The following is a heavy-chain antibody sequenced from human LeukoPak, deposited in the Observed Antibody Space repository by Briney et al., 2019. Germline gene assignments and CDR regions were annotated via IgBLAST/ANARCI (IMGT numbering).Heavy chain of an antibody. V-gene: IGHV4-30-4*01. D-gene: IGHD4-17*01. J-gene: IGHJ3*02. Sequence: PSETLSLTCTVSGGSISSGDYYWSWIRQPPGKGLEWIGYIYYSGSTYYNPSLKSRVTISVDTSKNQFSLTLSSVTAADTAVYYCARDLRRRTPDAFDIWGQGTMVTVSS. CDR2: IYYSGST. CDR3: ARDLRRRTPDAFDI. CDR1: GGSISSGDYY.